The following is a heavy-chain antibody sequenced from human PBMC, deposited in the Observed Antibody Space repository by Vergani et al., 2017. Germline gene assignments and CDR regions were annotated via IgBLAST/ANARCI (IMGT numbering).Heavy chain of an antibody. Sequence: QVQLVQSGAEVKKPGSSVKVSCKASGGTFSSYAISWVRQAPGQGLVWMGGIIPIFGTANYAQKFQGRVTITADESTSTAYMELSSLRSEDTAVYYCARDPTMVRGVSRYYFDYWGQGTLVTVSS. V-gene: IGHV1-69*01. CDR1: GGTFSSYA. J-gene: IGHJ4*02. D-gene: IGHD3-10*01. CDR2: IIPIFGTA. CDR3: ARDPTMVRGVSRYYFDY.